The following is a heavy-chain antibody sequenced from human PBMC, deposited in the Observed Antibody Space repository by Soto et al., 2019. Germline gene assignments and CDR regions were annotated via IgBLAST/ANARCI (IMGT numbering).Heavy chain of an antibody. CDR3: AKESIAAAGTYYYYGMDV. CDR2: ISGSGGST. J-gene: IGHJ6*02. D-gene: IGHD6-13*01. V-gene: IGHV3-23*01. CDR1: GFTFSSYA. Sequence: GGSLRLSCAASGFTFSSYAMSWVRQAPGKGLEWVSAISGSGGSTNYADSVKGRFTISRDNSKNTLYLQMNSLRAEDTAVYYCAKESIAAAGTYYYYGMDVWGQGTTVTVSS.